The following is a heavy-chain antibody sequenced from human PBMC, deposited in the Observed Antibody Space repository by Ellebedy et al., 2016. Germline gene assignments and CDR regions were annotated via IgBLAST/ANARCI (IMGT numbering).Heavy chain of an antibody. CDR1: GGSFSGYY. CDR2: INHSGST. CDR3: ARGPYYYGSGPRLNWFDP. D-gene: IGHD3-10*01. V-gene: IGHV4-34*01. Sequence: SETLSLTCAVYGGSFSGYYWSWIRQPPGKGLEWIGEINHSGSTNYNPSLKSRVTISVDTSKNQFSLKLSSVTAADTAVYYCARGPYYYGSGPRLNWFDPWGQGTLVTVSS. J-gene: IGHJ5*02.